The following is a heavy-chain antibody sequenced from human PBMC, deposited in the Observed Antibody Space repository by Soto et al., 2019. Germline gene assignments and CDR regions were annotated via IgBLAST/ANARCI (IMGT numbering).Heavy chain of an antibody. CDR3: AREGSSSWFYYGMDV. J-gene: IGHJ6*02. CDR2: ISSSSSTI. D-gene: IGHD6-13*01. V-gene: IGHV3-48*02. Sequence: GGSLRLSYAASGFTFSSYSTNWVRQAPGKGLEWVSYISSSSSTIYYADSVKGRFTISRDNAKNSLYLQMNSLRDEDTAVYYCAREGSSSWFYYGMDVWGQWTTVTVSS. CDR1: GFTFSSYS.